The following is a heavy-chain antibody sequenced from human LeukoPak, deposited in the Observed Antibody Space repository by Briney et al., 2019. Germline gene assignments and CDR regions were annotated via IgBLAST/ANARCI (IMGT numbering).Heavy chain of an antibody. D-gene: IGHD1-1*01. CDR1: GGSLSSYY. J-gene: IGHJ4*02. CDR2: IYYSGST. V-gene: IGHV4-59*01. Sequence: PSETLSLSCTVSGGSLSSYYRSWIRQPPGQGLEWIGYIYYSGSTHYTPSLERRDTISVDTSKNQFSLKLSSVTAADTAVYYCARGGNWKPVDYWGQGTLVTVSS. CDR3: ARGGNWKPVDY.